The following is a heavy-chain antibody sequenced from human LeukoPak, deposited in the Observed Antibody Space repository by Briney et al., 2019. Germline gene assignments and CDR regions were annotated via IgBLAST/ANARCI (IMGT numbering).Heavy chain of an antibody. Sequence: PSQTLSLTCAVSGGSIMSGGYSWSWIRQTPEKGLEWIGHVFHSGDTEYNPSLKNRVATSLVRSKNQVSLELSSVTAADTAVYYCARGREVFDIWGQGTMVTVSS. CDR2: VFHSGDT. CDR1: GGSIMSGGYS. V-gene: IGHV4-30-2*01. CDR3: ARGREVFDI. J-gene: IGHJ3*02.